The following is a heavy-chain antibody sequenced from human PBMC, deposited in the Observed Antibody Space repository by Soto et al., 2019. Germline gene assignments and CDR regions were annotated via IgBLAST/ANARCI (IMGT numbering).Heavy chain of an antibody. D-gene: IGHD3-10*01. J-gene: IGHJ4*02. CDR1: GDSVSSGAYY. V-gene: IGHV4-61*08. CDR3: AKASGWFGEFDY. Sequence: SXTLSLNCRVSGDSVSSGAYYWSWIRQPPGKGLEWIGYVYYSGSTSYNPSLETGVTISVDTSKNQFSLKLTSVTPADTAIYYCAKASGWFGEFDYWGQGTLVTSPQ. CDR2: VYYSGST.